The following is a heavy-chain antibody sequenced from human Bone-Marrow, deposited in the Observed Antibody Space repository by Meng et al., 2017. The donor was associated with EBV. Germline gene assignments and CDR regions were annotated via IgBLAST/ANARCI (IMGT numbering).Heavy chain of an antibody. J-gene: IGHJ4*02. CDR1: GGTLNNYA. D-gene: IGHD1-26*01. V-gene: IGHV1-69*06. CDR3: ARVKGLGATLGYYFDF. CDR2: IIPIFVTP. Sequence: QVQLVQSGAEGKKPGSSVKVSCKASGGTLNNYAISWVRQAPGQGLEWMGGIIPIFVTPNYARKFQGRVTITADKSTSTSYMELSSLRSDDTAVYYCARVKGLGATLGYYFDFWGQRTLVTVSS.